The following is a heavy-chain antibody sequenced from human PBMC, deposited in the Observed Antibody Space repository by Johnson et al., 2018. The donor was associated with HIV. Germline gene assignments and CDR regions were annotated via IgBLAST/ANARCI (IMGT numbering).Heavy chain of an antibody. Sequence: EVQLLESGGGLIQPGGSLRLSCAASGFTVSSNYMSWVRQAPGKGLEWVSAISGSGGSTYYADSVKGRFTISRDNSKNTLYLQMNSLRAEDTAVYYCAKDRIPSIAAFNRDAFDIWGQGTMVTVSS. CDR2: ISGSGGST. CDR1: GFTVSSNY. J-gene: IGHJ3*02. CDR3: AKDRIPSIAAFNRDAFDI. V-gene: IGHV3-23*01. D-gene: IGHD6-6*01.